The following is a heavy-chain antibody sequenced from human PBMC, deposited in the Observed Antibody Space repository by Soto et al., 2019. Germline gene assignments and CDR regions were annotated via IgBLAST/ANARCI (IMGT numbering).Heavy chain of an antibody. CDR2: ISASGDST. J-gene: IGHJ4*02. CDR3: AEGGLSNSSWYEGY. CDR1: GFTFSSYA. D-gene: IGHD6-13*01. V-gene: IGHV3-23*01. Sequence: EVQLLESGGALVQPGGSLRLSCAASGFTFSSYAMSWVRQAPGKGLEWVSSISASGDSTHNADSVKGRFAISRDNSKNTLDLQLNSLTADDTAVYYCAEGGLSNSSWYEGYWGQGTLVTVSS.